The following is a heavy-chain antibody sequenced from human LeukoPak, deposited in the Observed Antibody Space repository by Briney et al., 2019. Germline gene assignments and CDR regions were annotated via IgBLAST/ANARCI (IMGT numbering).Heavy chain of an antibody. D-gene: IGHD3-3*01. V-gene: IGHV3-7*04. Sequence: GGSLRLFCAASGFTFSKSWMSWLPQTPEKGLEWVANIKEDGSAKYYVGSVKGRFTISRDNAKNSLYLQMNSLRAEDTAVYYCAKDDEGYYWGQGNLVTVSS. CDR2: IKEDGSAK. CDR1: GFTFSKSW. J-gene: IGHJ4*02. CDR3: AKDDEGYY.